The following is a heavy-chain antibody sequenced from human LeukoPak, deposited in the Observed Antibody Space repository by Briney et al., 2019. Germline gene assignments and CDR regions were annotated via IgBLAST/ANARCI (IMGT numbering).Heavy chain of an antibody. V-gene: IGHV3-73*01. D-gene: IGHD6-13*01. CDR3: TRQQLVGYYNYYMDV. Sequence: GGSLKLSCAASGFTFSGSAMHWVRQASGKGLEWVGRIRSKANSYATAYATSVKGRFTISRDDSKNTAYLQMNSLKTEDTAVYYCTRQQLVGYYNYYMDVWGEGTTVTISS. CDR2: IRSKANSYAT. J-gene: IGHJ6*03. CDR1: GFTFSGSA.